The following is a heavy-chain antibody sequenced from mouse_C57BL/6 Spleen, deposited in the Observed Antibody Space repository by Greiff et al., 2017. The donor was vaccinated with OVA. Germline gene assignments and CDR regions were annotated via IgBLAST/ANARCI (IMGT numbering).Heavy chain of an antibody. J-gene: IGHJ1*03. CDR3: ANGNYEYFDV. V-gene: IGHV3-1*01. CDR2: ISYSGST. Sequence: EVQGVESGPGMVKPSQSLSLTCTVTGYSITSGYDWHWIRHFPGNKLEWMGYISYSGSTNYNPSLKSRISITHDTSKNHFFLKLNSVTTEDTATYYCANGNYEYFDVWGTGTTVTVSS. D-gene: IGHD2-1*01. CDR1: GYSITSGYD.